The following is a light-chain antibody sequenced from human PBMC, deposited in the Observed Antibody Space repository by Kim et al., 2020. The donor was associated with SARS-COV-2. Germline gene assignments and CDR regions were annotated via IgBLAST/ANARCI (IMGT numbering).Light chain of an antibody. CDR1: QSIGGW. Sequence: IQLTQSPSTLSASVGDRVTITCRASQSIGGWLAWYQQKPGKAPKLLIYDASSVESGVPSRFSGSGSGTEFTLTISSLQPDDSATYYGQHHSTYPITFGQGTRLEI. CDR2: DAS. V-gene: IGKV1-5*01. J-gene: IGKJ5*01. CDR3: QHHSTYPIT.